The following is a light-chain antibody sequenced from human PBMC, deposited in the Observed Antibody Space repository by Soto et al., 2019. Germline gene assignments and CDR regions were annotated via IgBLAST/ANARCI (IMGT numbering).Light chain of an antibody. Sequence: QSALTQPASVFGSPGQSVTISCTGTSSDIGGYRYVSWYQQRPGKAPKLMIHDVTNRPSGVSDRFSGSKSGNTASLTISGLQAEDEADYYCTSYTSDSSVIFGGGTKLTVL. CDR3: TSYTSDSSVI. CDR1: SSDIGGYRY. CDR2: DVT. J-gene: IGLJ2*01. V-gene: IGLV2-14*03.